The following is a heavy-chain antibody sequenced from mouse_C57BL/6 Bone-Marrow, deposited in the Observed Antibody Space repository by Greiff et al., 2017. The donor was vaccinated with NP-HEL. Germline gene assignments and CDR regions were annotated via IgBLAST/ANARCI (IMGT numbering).Heavy chain of an antibody. Sequence: QVHVKQPGAELVMPGASVKLSCKASGYTFTSYWMHWVKQRPGQGLEWIGEIDPSDSYTNYNQKFKGKSTLTVDKSSSTAYMQLSSLTSEDSAVYYCARWGYGSSYGAMDYWGQGTSVTVSS. CDR2: IDPSDSYT. J-gene: IGHJ4*01. V-gene: IGHV1-69*01. CDR1: GYTFTSYW. D-gene: IGHD1-1*01. CDR3: ARWGYGSSYGAMDY.